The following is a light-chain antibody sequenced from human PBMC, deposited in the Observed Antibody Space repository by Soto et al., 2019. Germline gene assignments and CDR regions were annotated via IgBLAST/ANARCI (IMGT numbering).Light chain of an antibody. CDR3: QQYDTSLPYT. Sequence: EILLTPSPGTLSFSPGDRATLSFEARQSVNNNYLAWYQHKPGQAPRLLIYGASSSATGIPDRFSGSGSGTDFTLTIRRLEPEDFAVYYCQQYDTSLPYTFGGGTKVDIK. CDR2: GAS. J-gene: IGKJ4*01. V-gene: IGKV3-20*01. CDR1: QSVNNNY.